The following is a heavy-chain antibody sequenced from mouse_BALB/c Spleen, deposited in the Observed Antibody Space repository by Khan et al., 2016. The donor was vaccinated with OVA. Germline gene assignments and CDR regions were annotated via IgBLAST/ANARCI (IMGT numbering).Heavy chain of an antibody. Sequence: LVKTGASVKISCKASGYSFTGYYMHWVKQRHGKSLEWIGYISCYNGATSYNQTFKGKATFTVDTSSRTAYMKFNILTSEDSAGYYCARGDYYGRSSFAYWGQGTLVTVSA. CDR2: ISCYNGAT. J-gene: IGHJ3*01. V-gene: IGHV1S34*01. CDR3: ARGDYYGRSSFAY. D-gene: IGHD1-1*01. CDR1: GYSFTGYY.